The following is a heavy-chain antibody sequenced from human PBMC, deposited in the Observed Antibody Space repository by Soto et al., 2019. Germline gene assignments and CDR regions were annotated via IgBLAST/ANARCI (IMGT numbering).Heavy chain of an antibody. D-gene: IGHD3-16*02. Sequence: PSATLSLTCTVSGGSISSYYWSWIRQPPGKGLEWIGYIYYSGSTNYNPSLKSRVTISVDTSKNQFSLKLSSVTAADTAVYYCARSGSYRYPFDYWGQGTLVTVSS. CDR1: GGSISSYY. V-gene: IGHV4-59*08. J-gene: IGHJ4*02. CDR3: ARSGSYRYPFDY. CDR2: IYYSGST.